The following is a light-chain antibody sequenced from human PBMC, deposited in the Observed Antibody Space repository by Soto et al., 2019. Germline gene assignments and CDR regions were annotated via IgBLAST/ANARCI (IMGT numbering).Light chain of an antibody. V-gene: IGKV3-20*01. CDR3: QQYGSSPIT. Sequence: EIVLTQSPGTMSLSPGEGATLSCGASQGVTSNYLAWYQQKPGQAPRLLIFGASSRATGIPDRFSGSGSGTDFTLTISRLEPEDFAVYYCQQYGSSPITFGQGTRLEI. CDR1: QGVTSNY. CDR2: GAS. J-gene: IGKJ5*01.